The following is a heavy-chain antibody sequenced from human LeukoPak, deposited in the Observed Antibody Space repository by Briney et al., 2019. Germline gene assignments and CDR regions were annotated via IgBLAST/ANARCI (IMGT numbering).Heavy chain of an antibody. J-gene: IGHJ4*02. CDR2: ISSSGSTI. Sequence: GGSLRLSCAASGLTFSSFEMNWVRQAPGKGLEWVSYISSSGSTIYYADSVKGRFTISRDNAKNSLYLQMNSLRAEDTAVYYCARGWGKRSYYDFWSGLPRDYWGQGTLVTVSS. CDR1: GLTFSSFE. V-gene: IGHV3-48*03. D-gene: IGHD3-3*01. CDR3: ARGWGKRSYYDFWSGLPRDY.